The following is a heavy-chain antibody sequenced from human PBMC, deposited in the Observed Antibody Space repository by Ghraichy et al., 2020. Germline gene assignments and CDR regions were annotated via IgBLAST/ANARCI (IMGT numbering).Heavy chain of an antibody. CDR3: TRGIAVTGGDY. D-gene: IGHD6-19*01. CDR1: GFTFSSYW. J-gene: IGHJ4*02. CDR2: INSDGSST. V-gene: IGHV3-74*01. Sequence: GGSLRLSCSASGFTFSSYWMHWVRQAPGKGLVWVSRINSDGSSTTYADFVKGRFTISRDNAKNTLYLQMNSLRAEDTAVYYCTRGIAVTGGDYWGQGTLVTVSS.